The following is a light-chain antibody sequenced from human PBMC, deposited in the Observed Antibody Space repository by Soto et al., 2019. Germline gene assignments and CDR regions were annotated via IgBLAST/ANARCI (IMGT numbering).Light chain of an antibody. CDR1: SGHSSYA. CDR3: QTWGTGIV. J-gene: IGLJ2*01. V-gene: IGLV4-69*01. CDR2: LNSDGSH. Sequence: QSVLTQSPSASASLGASVKLTCTLSSGHSSYAIAWHQQQPEKGPRYLMKLNSDGSHSKGDGTPDRFSGSSSGAERYLTISSLQSEDEADYYCQTWGTGIVFGGGTKVTVL.